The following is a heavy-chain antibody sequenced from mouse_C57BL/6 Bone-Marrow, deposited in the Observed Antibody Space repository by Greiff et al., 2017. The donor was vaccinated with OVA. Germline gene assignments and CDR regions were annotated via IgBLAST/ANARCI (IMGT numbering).Heavy chain of an antibody. J-gene: IGHJ2*01. D-gene: IGHD1-1*01. CDR1: GYTFTSYG. V-gene: IGHV1-81*01. Sequence: VKLLESGAELARPGASVKLSCKASGYTFTSYGISWVKQRTGQGLEWIGEIYPRSGNTYYNEKFKGKATLTADKSSSTAYMELRSLTSEESAVYFWAREGFITTVVADYWGQGTTLTVSS. CDR3: AREGFITTVVADY. CDR2: IYPRSGNT.